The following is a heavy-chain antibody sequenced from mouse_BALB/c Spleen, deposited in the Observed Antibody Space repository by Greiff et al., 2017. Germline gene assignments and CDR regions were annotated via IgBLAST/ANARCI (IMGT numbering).Heavy chain of an antibody. D-gene: IGHD2-3*01. CDR2: IFPGSGST. CDR3: TRSYEGYWYFDV. CDR1: GYTFTSYW. Sequence: LQQPGSELVRPGASVKLSCKASGYTFTSYWMYWVKQRPGQGLEWIGYIFPGSGSTNYDEKFKSKATLTVDTSSSTAYMQLSSLTSEDSAVYCCTRSYEGYWYFDVWGAGTTVTVSS. V-gene: IGHV1S22*01. J-gene: IGHJ1*01.